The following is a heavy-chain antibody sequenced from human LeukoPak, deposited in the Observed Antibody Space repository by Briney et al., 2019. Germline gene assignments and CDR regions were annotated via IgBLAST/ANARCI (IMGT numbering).Heavy chain of an antibody. CDR3: AREARISLFFYMDV. D-gene: IGHD2/OR15-2a*01. V-gene: IGHV1-24*01. CDR2: FDPEDGET. J-gene: IGHJ6*03. Sequence: GASVKVSCKASGYTFTGYYMHWVRQAPGQGLEWMGGFDPEDGETVYAQKFQGRVTMTEDTSTDTAYMELSRLRSDDTAVYYCAREARISLFFYMDVWGKGTTVTVSS. CDR1: GYTFTGYY.